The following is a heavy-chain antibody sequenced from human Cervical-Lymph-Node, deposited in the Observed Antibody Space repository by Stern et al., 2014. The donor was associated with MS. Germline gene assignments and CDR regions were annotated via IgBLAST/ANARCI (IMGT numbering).Heavy chain of an antibody. CDR2: ISFDGREK. V-gene: IGHV3-30*01. D-gene: IGHD3-3*01. CDR3: AREGTNFGVAPYNYGMDV. CDR1: GFTFSSPA. J-gene: IGHJ6*02. Sequence: VQLVESGGGVVQPGRSLRLSCAASGFTFSSPAMHWVRQAPCKGLEWVAVISFDGREKYYSDSVKGRFTISRDNSGDTLNLQVNSLRGEDTAVYYCAREGTNFGVAPYNYGMDVWGQGTTVTV.